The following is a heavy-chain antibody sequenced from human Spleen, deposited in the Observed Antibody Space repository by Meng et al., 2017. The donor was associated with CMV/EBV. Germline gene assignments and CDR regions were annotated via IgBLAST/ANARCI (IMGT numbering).Heavy chain of an antibody. V-gene: IGHV1-18*01. CDR2: ISAYNGNT. J-gene: IGHJ4*02. D-gene: IGHD2-2*01. CDR1: GYMFTSYG. Sequence: ASVKVSCKASGYMFTSYGISWVRQAPGQGLEWMGRISAYNGNTNYAQKFQGGVTMTTDKSTSTVYLELRSLRFDDTAVYYCARDGIVVPSAGLDYWGQGTLVTVSS. CDR3: ARDGIVVPSAGLDY.